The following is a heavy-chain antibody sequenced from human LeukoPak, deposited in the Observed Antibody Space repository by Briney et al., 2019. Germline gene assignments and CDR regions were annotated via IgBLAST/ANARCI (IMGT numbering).Heavy chain of an antibody. CDR1: GYSISSGYY. V-gene: IGHV4-38-2*01. CDR2: MYQSGSS. CDR3: ARNTMIRGVIINWFDP. J-gene: IGHJ5*02. Sequence: SETLSLTCAVSGYSISSGYYWGWIRQPPGKGLEWIGSMYQSGSSYYNPSLKSRVTISVDTSKNQFSPKLRSVTAADTAVYYCARNTMIRGVIINWFDPWGQGTLVTVSS. D-gene: IGHD3-10*01.